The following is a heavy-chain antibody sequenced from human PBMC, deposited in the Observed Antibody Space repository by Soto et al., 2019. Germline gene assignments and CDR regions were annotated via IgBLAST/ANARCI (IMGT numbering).Heavy chain of an antibody. CDR1: GFLRSTSGMG. CDR2: IYWDDDK. Sequence: QITLKESGPTLVKPTQTFALACTFSGFLRSTSGMGVGWIRQPPGKALEWLALIYWDDDKRYSPSLKSRLTITKDTSKNQVVLTMTNMDPVDTATYYCAHYSSTSSFDYWGQGTLVTVSS. D-gene: IGHD6-13*01. J-gene: IGHJ4*02. CDR3: AHYSSTSSFDY. V-gene: IGHV2-5*02.